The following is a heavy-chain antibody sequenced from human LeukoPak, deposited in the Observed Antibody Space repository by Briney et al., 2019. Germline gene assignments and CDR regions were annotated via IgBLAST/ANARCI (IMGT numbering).Heavy chain of an antibody. V-gene: IGHV1-46*01. CDR1: GYTFTSYY. CDR2: INPSGGST. Sequence: ASVTVSCKASGYTFTSYYMHWVRQAPGQGLEWMGIINPSGGSTSYAQKFQGRVTMTRHTSTSTVYMELSSLRSEDTAVYYCARETTYYDFWSGYKPTHCFDYWGQGTLVTVSS. J-gene: IGHJ4*02. D-gene: IGHD3-3*01. CDR3: ARETTYYDFWSGYKPTHCFDY.